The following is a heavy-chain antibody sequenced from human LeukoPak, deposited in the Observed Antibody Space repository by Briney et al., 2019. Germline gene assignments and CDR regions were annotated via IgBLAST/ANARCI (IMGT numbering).Heavy chain of an antibody. D-gene: IGHD1-7*01. CDR1: GGPFSNYY. CDR3: ARRWNYGRNYYIDV. Sequence: SETLSLTCAVYGGPFSNYYWSCIRQPPGKGPEGMGEINDSGRINYNPSLMSRVTVSVHTSKNQFSLRLTSVTATDTAVYYCARRWNYGRNYYIDVWGNGATVSVSS. V-gene: IGHV4-34*01. J-gene: IGHJ6*03. CDR2: INDSGRI.